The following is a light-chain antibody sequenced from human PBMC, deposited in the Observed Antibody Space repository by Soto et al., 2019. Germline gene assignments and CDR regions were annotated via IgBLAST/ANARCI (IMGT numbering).Light chain of an antibody. V-gene: IGKV1-39*01. CDR2: AAS. CDR3: QQSYSTPIT. J-gene: IGKJ5*01. CDR1: QSISSY. Sequence: DIQLNQSQSSLSASVGERVTLTCLASQSISSYLNWYQQKPGKAPKLPIYAASSLQSGVPSRFSGSGSGTDFTLTISSLQPEDFATYYCQQSYSTPITFGQGTRLEI.